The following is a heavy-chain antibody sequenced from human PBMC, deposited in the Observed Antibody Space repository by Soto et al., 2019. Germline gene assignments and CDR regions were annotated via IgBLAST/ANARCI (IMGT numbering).Heavy chain of an antibody. CDR1: GFTVTEIY. CDR3: VREPRYCSGGSCSIMGDAFDS. J-gene: IGHJ3*02. V-gene: IGHV3-66*01. D-gene: IGHD2-15*01. CDR2: IYNEFT. Sequence: EVQLVESGGGLVQPGGYLRLSCVASGFTVTEIYMNWVRQDPGKGLEWVSVIYNEFTDYADSVRGRFSISTDSYKNALYLQMNSLRAEDSAVYYCVREPRYCSGGSCSIMGDAFDSWGQGTMVTVSS.